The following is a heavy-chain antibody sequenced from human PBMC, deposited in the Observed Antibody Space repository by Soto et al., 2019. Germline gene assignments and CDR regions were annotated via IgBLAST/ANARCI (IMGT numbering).Heavy chain of an antibody. CDR3: AKPHRDVYSTAFFYH. D-gene: IGHD4-4*01. CDR2: ISGSGGGT. J-gene: IGHJ4*02. Sequence: GGSLRLSCAASEFTFSTYAMSWVRQAPGKGLEWVSGISGSGGGTYYADSVKGRFTISRDNSKNTAYLQMNSLRAEDTAVYYCAKPHRDVYSTAFFYHWGQGTLVTVSS. CDR1: EFTFSTYA. V-gene: IGHV3-23*01.